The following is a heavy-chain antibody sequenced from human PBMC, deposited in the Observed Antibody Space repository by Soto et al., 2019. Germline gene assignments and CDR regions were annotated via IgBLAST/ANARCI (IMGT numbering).Heavy chain of an antibody. CDR2: IRSKAYGGTT. Sequence: GSLRLSCTASGFTFGDYAMSWVRQAPGKGLEWVGFIRSKAYGGTTEYAASVKGRFTISRDDSKSIAYLQMNSLKTEDTAVYYCTRDLAESGMDVWGQGTTVTVSS. CDR3: TRDLAESGMDV. J-gene: IGHJ6*02. V-gene: IGHV3-49*04. D-gene: IGHD2-15*01. CDR1: GFTFGDYA.